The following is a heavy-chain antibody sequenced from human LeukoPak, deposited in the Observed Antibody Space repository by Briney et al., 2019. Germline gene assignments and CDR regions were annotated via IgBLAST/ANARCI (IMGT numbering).Heavy chain of an antibody. Sequence: PGGSLRLSCAASGFTFSSYPMSWVRQAPGQGLEWVSVISGSGGSTYYADSVKGRFSISRDNSKNTLYLQMNSLRAEDTAVYYCAKARAPNSGSYNYWGQGTLVTVSS. CDR2: ISGSGGST. V-gene: IGHV3-23*01. D-gene: IGHD1-26*01. CDR3: AKARAPNSGSYNY. J-gene: IGHJ4*02. CDR1: GFTFSSYP.